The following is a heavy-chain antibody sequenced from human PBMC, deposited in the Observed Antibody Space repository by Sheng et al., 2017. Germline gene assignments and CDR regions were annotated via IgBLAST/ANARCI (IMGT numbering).Heavy chain of an antibody. D-gene: IGHD6-13*01. CDR3: AREGAIGVAAAGYLDF. CDR2: ISYDGDRA. Sequence: QVKLVESGGGVVRPGRSPRLSCAASGFTFNNYPMNWVRQAPGKGLEWLAVISYDGDRAHYADSVKDRFTISRDNSKSTVFLQLNSLRVKDTAVYYCAREGAIGVAAAGYLDFWG. V-gene: IGHV3-30*01. CDR1: GFTFNNYP. J-gene: IGHJ4*01.